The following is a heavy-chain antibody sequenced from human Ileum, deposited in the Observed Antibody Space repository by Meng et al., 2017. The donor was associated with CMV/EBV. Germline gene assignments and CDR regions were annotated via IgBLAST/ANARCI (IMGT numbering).Heavy chain of an antibody. Sequence: GSLRLSCTVSGGSISSYYWSWIRQPPGEGLEWIGYIYYSGSTNYNPTLKSRVTISVDTSKNQSSLRLSSVTAADTAVYYCASGERIPYYYYGMDVWGQGTTVTVSS. J-gene: IGHJ6*02. D-gene: IGHD2-21*01. CDR3: ASGERIPYYYYGMDV. CDR1: GGSISSYY. CDR2: IYYSGST. V-gene: IGHV4-59*01.